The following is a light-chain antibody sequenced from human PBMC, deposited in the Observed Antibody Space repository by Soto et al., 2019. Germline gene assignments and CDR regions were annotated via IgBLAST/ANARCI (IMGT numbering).Light chain of an antibody. V-gene: IGKV3-11*01. CDR2: DAS. CDR1: QSISSY. Sequence: EIVLTQSPATLSLSPGERATLSCRASQSISSYLTWYQQKPGQAPRLLIFDASKRATGIPARFSGSGSGTDFTLTISSLEPEDFAVYYCQPRDNWPITFGQGTRLESK. J-gene: IGKJ5*01. CDR3: QPRDNWPIT.